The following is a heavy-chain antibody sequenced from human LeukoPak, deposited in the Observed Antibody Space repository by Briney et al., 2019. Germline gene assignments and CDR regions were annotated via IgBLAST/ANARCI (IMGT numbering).Heavy chain of an antibody. D-gene: IGHD2-21*02. V-gene: IGHV4-38-2*02. CDR2: IYHSGST. CDR3: ARVSGTFVTSPCY. Sequence: SETLSLTCTVSGYSISSGYYWGWIRQPPGKGLEWIGSIYHSGSTYYNPSLKSRVTISVDTSKNQFSLKLSSVTAADTAVYYCARVSGTFVTSPCYWGQGTLVTVSS. J-gene: IGHJ4*02. CDR1: GYSISSGYY.